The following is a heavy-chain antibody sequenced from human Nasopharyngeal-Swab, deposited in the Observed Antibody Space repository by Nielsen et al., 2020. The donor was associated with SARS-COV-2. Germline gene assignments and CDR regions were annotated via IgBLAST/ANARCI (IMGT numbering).Heavy chain of an antibody. CDR3: AREAAKGETAIDY. V-gene: IGHV1-2*02. J-gene: IGHJ4*02. CDR2: INPNSGGT. CDR1: GYTFTGYY. D-gene: IGHD2-21*01. Sequence: ASVKVSSKASGYTFTGYYMHWGRQAPGQGLEWMGWINPNSGGTNYAQKCQGRVTMTRDTSISTAYMELSRLRSDDTAVYYCAREAAKGETAIDYWGQGTLVTVSS.